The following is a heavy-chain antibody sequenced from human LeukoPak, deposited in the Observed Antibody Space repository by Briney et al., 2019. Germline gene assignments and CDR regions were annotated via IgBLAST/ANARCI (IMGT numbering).Heavy chain of an antibody. V-gene: IGHV4-34*01. CDR2: INHSGST. J-gene: IGHJ4*02. CDR1: GGSFSGYY. CDR3: ARADYYSVDY. Sequence: SETLSLTCAIYGGSFSGYYWSWIRQPPGKGLEWIGEINHSGSTNYNPSLKSRVTISVDTSKNQFSLKLSSVTAADTAVYYCARADYYSVDYWGQGTLVTVSS. D-gene: IGHD2-21*01.